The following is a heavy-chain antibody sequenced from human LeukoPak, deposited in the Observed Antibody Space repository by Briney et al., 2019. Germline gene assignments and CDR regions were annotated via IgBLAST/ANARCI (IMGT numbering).Heavy chain of an antibody. CDR2: FFSSGTT. CDR1: GVSFTSFY. V-gene: IGHV4-4*07. CDR3: ARYSGIYGHDY. D-gene: IGHD3-10*01. Sequence: SETLSLTCTVSGVSFTSFYWSWIRQPAGKGLEWIGRFFSSGTTNYSPSFKSLATISIDKSKNQISLTLTSVTAADTAVYYCARYSGIYGHDYWGQGTLVSVSS. J-gene: IGHJ4*02.